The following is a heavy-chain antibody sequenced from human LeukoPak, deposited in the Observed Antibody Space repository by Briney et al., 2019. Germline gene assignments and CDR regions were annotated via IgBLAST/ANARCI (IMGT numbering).Heavy chain of an antibody. CDR1: GFTFTSYY. Sequence: ASVKVSCKASGFTFTSYYMNWVRQAPGQGLEWMEIINPSGGSTSYAQKFQGRLTVTRDMSTSIVYMELGSLRSEDTAKYYCARHPDSSPALLDLWGQGTMVTVSS. CDR2: INPSGGST. J-gene: IGHJ3*01. D-gene: IGHD6-13*01. CDR3: ARHPDSSPALLDL. V-gene: IGHV1-46*01.